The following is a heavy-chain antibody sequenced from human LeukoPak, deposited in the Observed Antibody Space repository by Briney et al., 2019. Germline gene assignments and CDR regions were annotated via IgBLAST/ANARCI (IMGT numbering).Heavy chain of an antibody. V-gene: IGHV4-34*01. Sequence: SETLSPTCAVYGGSISGYYWSWIRQPPGKGLEWIGEINHSGSTNYNPSLKSRVTISVDTSKNQFSLKLSSVTAADTAVYYCVSLNRGHDVAHFDLWGRGTLVTVSS. D-gene: IGHD7-27*01. CDR3: VSLNRGHDVAHFDL. CDR1: GGSISGYY. CDR2: INHSGST. J-gene: IGHJ2*01.